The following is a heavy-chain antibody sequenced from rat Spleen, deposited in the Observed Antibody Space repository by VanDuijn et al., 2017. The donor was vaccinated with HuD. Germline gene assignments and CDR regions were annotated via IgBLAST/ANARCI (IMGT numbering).Heavy chain of an antibody. CDR2: ISTGGGIT. Sequence: EVQLVESGGGLVQPGRSLKLSCAASGFTFSNYYMAWVRQAPTKGLEWVAYISTGGGITYYRDSVKGRFTISRDNAKSTLYLQMDSLRSEDTATYYCASQDYYSSYCDYWGQGVMVTVSS. V-gene: IGHV5-25*01. CDR1: GFTFSNYY. CDR3: ASQDYYSSYCDY. D-gene: IGHD1-2*01. J-gene: IGHJ2*01.